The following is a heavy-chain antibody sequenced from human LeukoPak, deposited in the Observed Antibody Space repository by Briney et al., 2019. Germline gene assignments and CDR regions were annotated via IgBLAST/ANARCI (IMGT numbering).Heavy chain of an antibody. V-gene: IGHV3-74*01. D-gene: IGHD1-7*01. CDR2: INSDGKST. Sequence: VWVSRINSDGKSTTYADSVKGRFTISRDNTKNTLYLEMNSLRAEDTAVYYCAISLTRTSDYWGQGTLVTVSS. CDR3: AISLTRTSDY. J-gene: IGHJ4*02.